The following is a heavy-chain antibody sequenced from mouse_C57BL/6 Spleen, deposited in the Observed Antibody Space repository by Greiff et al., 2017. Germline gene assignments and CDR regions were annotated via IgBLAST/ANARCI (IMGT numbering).Heavy chain of an antibody. CDR1: GYTFTSYW. V-gene: IGHV1-64*01. D-gene: IGHD1-1*01. CDR3: ARDSRSSGFAY. CDR2: IHPNSGST. Sequence: VQLQQPGAELVKPGASVKLSCKASGYTFTSYWMHWVKQRPGQGLEWIGMIHPNSGSTNYNAKFKSKATLTVDTSSSTAYMQLSSLTAEDSAVYSCARDSRSSGFAYWGQGPLVTVAA. J-gene: IGHJ3*01.